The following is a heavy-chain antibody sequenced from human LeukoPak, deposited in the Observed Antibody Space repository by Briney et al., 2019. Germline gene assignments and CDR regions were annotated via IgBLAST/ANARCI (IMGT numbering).Heavy chain of an antibody. Sequence: PSETLSLTCTVSGASISSSSYYWGWIRQPPGKGLEWIGSIYFSGTTYYNPSLKSRVTMSADTSKNQFSLKLSSVTAADTAVFYCARHSSGYSYGHAPFDYWGQGTLVTVSS. CDR2: IYFSGTT. CDR3: ARHSSGYSYGHAPFDY. V-gene: IGHV4-39*01. J-gene: IGHJ4*02. D-gene: IGHD5-18*01. CDR1: GASISSSSYY.